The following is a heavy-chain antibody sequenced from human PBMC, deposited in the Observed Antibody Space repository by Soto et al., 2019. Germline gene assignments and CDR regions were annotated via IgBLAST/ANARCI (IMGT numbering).Heavy chain of an antibody. D-gene: IGHD5-18*01. CDR2: IWHVWIGT. Sequence: GGSLRLSCAASGFTFTNYGMHWVRQAPDKGLEWVAVIWHVWIGTFYPDSVKGLFTISRDNSKNTVYLQMNSLRAEDTAVYYCARDRGYTYGFDFWGQGALVTVSS. J-gene: IGHJ4*02. CDR3: ARDRGYTYGFDF. V-gene: IGHV3-33*01. CDR1: GFTFTNYG.